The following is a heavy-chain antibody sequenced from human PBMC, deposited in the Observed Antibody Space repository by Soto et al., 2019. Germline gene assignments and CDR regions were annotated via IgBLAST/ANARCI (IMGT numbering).Heavy chain of an antibody. Sequence: TGGSLRLSCAASGFTFSTYAMSWVRQTPGKGLDWVSSITGTGASTFYADSVKGRFTISRDNSKNMLFLQINSLRADDTAEYYCARGSRWTPFDYWGQGTLVTVSS. CDR3: ARGSRWTPFDY. D-gene: IGHD1-1*01. CDR2: ITGTGAST. J-gene: IGHJ4*02. V-gene: IGHV3-23*01. CDR1: GFTFSTYA.